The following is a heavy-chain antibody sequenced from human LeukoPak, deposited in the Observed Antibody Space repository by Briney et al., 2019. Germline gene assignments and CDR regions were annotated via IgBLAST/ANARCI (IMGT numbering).Heavy chain of an antibody. CDR2: IIPILGIA. CDR1: GGTFTSYA. Sequence: ASVKVSCKASGGTFTSYAISWVRQAPGQGLEWRGRIIPILGIANYAQKFQGRVTITSDKSTSTAYMELSSLRSEDTAVYYCARGKPDDAFDIWGQGTMVTVSS. J-gene: IGHJ3*02. V-gene: IGHV1-69*04. CDR3: ARGKPDDAFDI.